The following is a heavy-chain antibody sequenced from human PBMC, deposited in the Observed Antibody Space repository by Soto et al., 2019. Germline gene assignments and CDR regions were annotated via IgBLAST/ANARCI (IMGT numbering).Heavy chain of an antibody. D-gene: IGHD3-16*01. CDR3: ARGRDRGNRQFDP. V-gene: IGHV4-34*01. J-gene: IGHJ5*02. CDR2: INHSGST. Sequence: QVQLQQWGAGLLKPSETLSLTCAVYGGSFSGYYWSWIRQPPGKGLEWIGEINHSGSTNYNPSLKRRVTISVDTSKNQFSRKLSSVTAADAAVYYCARGRDRGNRQFDPWGQGTLVTVSS. CDR1: GGSFSGYY.